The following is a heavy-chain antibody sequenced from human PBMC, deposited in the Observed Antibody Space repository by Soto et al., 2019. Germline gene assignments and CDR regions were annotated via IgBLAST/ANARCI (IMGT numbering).Heavy chain of an antibody. CDR3: TSQSGIVVVVAAFDY. CDR2: IKSKTDGGTT. Sequence: GGSLRLSCAASGFTFSNAWMSWVRQAPGEGPEWVGRIKSKTDGGTTDYAAPVKGRFTISRDDSKNTLYLQMNSLKTEDTAVYYCTSQSGIVVVVAAFDYWGQGTLVTVSS. D-gene: IGHD2-15*01. J-gene: IGHJ4*02. CDR1: GFTFSNAW. V-gene: IGHV3-15*01.